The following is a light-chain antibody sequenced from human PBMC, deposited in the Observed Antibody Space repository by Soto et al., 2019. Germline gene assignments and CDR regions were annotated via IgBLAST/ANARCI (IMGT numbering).Light chain of an antibody. CDR3: SSYTSSSTVV. Sequence: QSALTQPASVSGSPGQSITISCTRTSSDVGGYNYVSWYQKHPGKAPKLMIYEVSNRTSGVSNRFSGSKSGNTASLTISGLQAENESEYYCSSYTSSSTVVFGGGTQLTVL. CDR1: SSDVGGYNY. CDR2: EVS. J-gene: IGLJ2*01. V-gene: IGLV2-14*01.